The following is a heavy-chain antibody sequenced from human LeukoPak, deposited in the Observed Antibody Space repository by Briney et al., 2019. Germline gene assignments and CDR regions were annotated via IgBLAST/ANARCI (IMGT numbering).Heavy chain of an antibody. V-gene: IGHV4-39*07. D-gene: IGHD3-22*01. CDR2: INHSGST. CDR3: ARELYSSGYHDAFDI. J-gene: IGHJ3*02. Sequence: PSETLSLTCTVSGGSISSGGYYWSWIRQPPGKGLEWIGEINHSGSTNYNPSLKSRVTISVDTSKNQFSLKLSSVTAADTAVYYCARELYSSGYHDAFDIWGQGTMVAVSS. CDR1: GGSISSGGYY.